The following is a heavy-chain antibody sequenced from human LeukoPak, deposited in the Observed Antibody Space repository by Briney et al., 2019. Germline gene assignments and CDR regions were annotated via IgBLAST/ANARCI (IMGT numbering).Heavy chain of an antibody. CDR3: ARDRSLMFDP. D-gene: IGHD2-15*01. CDR2: INHSGST. V-gene: IGHV4-34*01. Sequence: SETLSLTCAVYGGSFSGYYWSWIRQPPGKGLEWIGEINHSGSTNYNPSLKSRVTISVDTSKNQFSLKLSSVTAADTAVYYCARDRSLMFDPWGQGTLVTVSS. CDR1: GGSFSGYY. J-gene: IGHJ5*02.